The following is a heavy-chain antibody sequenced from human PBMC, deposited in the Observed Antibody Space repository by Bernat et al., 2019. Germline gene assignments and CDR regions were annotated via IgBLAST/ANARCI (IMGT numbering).Heavy chain of an antibody. Sequence: QVQLVESGGGVVQPGRSLRLSCAASGFTFSSYAMHWVRQAPGKGLEWVAVISYEGSNKYDAESVSGRFTISRDKSKNTLYLQMNSLRAEDTAVYYCARAPYYYDTSGYYYWGQGTLVTVSS. CDR3: ARAPYYYDTSGYYY. CDR2: ISYEGSNK. J-gene: IGHJ4*02. CDR1: GFTFSSYA. V-gene: IGHV3-30-3*01. D-gene: IGHD3-22*01.